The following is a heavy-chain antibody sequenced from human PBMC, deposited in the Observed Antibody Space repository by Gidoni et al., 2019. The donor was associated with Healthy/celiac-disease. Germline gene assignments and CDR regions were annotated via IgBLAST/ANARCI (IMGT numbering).Heavy chain of an antibody. CDR2: ISYDGSNK. D-gene: IGHD1-26*01. CDR3: AKGDSGSSLGTNYFDY. J-gene: IGHJ4*02. V-gene: IGHV3-30*18. CDR1: GFTFSSYG. Sequence: QVQLVESGGGVVQPGRSLRLSCAASGFTFSSYGMHWVRQAPGKGLEWVAVISYDGSNKYYADSVKGRFTISRDNSKNTLYLQMNSLRAEDTAVYYCAKGDSGSSLGTNYFDYWGQGTLVTVSS.